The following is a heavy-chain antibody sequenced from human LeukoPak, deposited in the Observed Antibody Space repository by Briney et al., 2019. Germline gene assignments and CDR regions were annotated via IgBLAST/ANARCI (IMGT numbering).Heavy chain of an antibody. D-gene: IGHD2-21*01. V-gene: IGHV3-33*01. Sequence: GGSLRLSCAASGFTFSSYGMHWVRQAPGKGLEWVAVIWYDGSNKYYADSVKGRFTISRDNSKNTLYLQMNSLRAEDTAVYYCARMVGLWLGPMDVWGQGTTVTVSS. CDR2: IWYDGSNK. CDR3: ARMVGLWLGPMDV. J-gene: IGHJ6*02. CDR1: GFTFSSYG.